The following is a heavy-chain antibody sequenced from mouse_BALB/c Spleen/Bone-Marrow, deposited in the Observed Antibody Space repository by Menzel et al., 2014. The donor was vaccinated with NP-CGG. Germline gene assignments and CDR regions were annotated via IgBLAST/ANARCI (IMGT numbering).Heavy chain of an antibody. J-gene: IGHJ3*01. CDR2: INPSAGNT. CDR3: ARSGTGRTTGFVY. Sequence: QVQLQQSGAELAKPGASVKMSCKASGYTFTSYWMHWVKRRPGQGLEWIGYINPSAGNTEYNQRFKDKATLTGDKSSSTAYMHLSSLTSEDSAVYYCARSGTGRTTGFVYWGQGTLVTVSA. CDR1: GYTFTSYW. D-gene: IGHD3-2*01. V-gene: IGHV1-7*01.